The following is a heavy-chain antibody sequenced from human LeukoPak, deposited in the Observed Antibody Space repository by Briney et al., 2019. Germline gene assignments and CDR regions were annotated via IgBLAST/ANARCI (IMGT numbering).Heavy chain of an antibody. CDR3: ARRGDCSGGSCYGSAPYYYMDV. CDR1: GYTFTNYG. D-gene: IGHD2-15*01. J-gene: IGHJ6*03. CDR2: IIPIFGTA. Sequence: GASVKVSCKTSGYTFTNYGLSWVRQAPGQGLEWMGGIIPIFGTANYAQKFQGRVTITADKSTSTAYMELSSLRSEDTAVYYCARRGDCSGGSCYGSAPYYYMDVWGKGTTVTVSS. V-gene: IGHV1-69*06.